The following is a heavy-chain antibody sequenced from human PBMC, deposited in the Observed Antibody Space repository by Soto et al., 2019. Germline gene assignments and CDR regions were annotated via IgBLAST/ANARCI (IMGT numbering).Heavy chain of an antibody. V-gene: IGHV3-21*01. D-gene: IGHD3-3*02. CDR3: ARAAHFSCDF. J-gene: IGHJ4*02. CDR2: ISGSSSYI. Sequence: GGSLRLSCAASGFTFSDYSMNWVRQAPGKGLEWVSSISGSSSYIYYADSMKGRFTISRDNAKNSLYLQMNSLRAEDTAVYYCARAAHFSCDFWGQGTLVTVSS. CDR1: GFTFSDYS.